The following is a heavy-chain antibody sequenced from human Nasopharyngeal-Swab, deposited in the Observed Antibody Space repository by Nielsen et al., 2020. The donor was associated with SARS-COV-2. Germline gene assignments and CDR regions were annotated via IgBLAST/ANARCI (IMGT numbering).Heavy chain of an antibody. Sequence: WIRQPPGKGLGRVSVIYSGGSTYYADSVKGRFTISRDNSKNTLYLQMNSLRAEDTAVYYCARDQYGDYGDYWGQGTLVTVSS. CDR2: IYSGGST. D-gene: IGHD4-17*01. CDR3: ARDQYGDYGDY. V-gene: IGHV3-53*01. J-gene: IGHJ4*02.